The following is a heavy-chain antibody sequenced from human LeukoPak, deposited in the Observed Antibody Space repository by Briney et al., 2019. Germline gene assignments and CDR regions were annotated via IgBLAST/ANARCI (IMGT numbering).Heavy chain of an antibody. V-gene: IGHV4-59*05. CDR2: IYYSGST. Sequence: SETLSLTCTVSGGSISSYYWTWIRQPPGKGLEWIGTIYYSGSTYYNPSLTSRVTISVDTSKNQFSLKLSSVTAADTAVYYCARHKDYYYSYMDVWGKGTTVTISS. CDR1: GGSISSYY. CDR3: ARHKDYYYSYMDV. J-gene: IGHJ6*03.